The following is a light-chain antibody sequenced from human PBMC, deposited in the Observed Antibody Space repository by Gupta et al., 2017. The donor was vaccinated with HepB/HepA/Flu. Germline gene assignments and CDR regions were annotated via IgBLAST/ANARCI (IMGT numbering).Light chain of an antibody. J-gene: IGKJ2*04. CDR3: MQALQMRS. CDR2: LGS. Sequence: IGLTQSPLSLPVTPGEPASISCRSSQSLLHSNGYTYLDWYLQKPGQSPQLLIYLGSNRASGVPDRFSGSGSGTDFTLKISRVEAEDVGVYYCMQALQMRSFGQGTKLEIK. CDR1: QSLLHSNGYTY. V-gene: IGKV2-28*01.